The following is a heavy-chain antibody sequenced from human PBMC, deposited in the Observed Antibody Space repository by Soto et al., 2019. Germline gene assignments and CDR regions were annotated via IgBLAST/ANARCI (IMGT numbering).Heavy chain of an antibody. CDR3: ARSVAGTGEYYFDY. D-gene: IGHD6-19*01. CDR2: IYYSGST. V-gene: IGHV4-61*01. Sequence: SETLSLTCTVSGGSVSSGSYYWSWIRQPPGKGLEWIGYIYYSGSTNYNPSLKSRVTISVDTSKNQFSLKLSSVTAADTAVYYCARSVAGTGEYYFDYWGQGTLVTVSS. CDR1: GGSVSSGSYY. J-gene: IGHJ4*02.